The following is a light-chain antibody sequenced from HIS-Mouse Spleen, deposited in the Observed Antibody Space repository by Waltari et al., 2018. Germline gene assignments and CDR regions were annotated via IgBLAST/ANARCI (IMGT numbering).Light chain of an antibody. Sequence: QSALTQPPSASGSPGPSVTISCTGPSSDVGCYNYVPWYQQHPGKAPKLMIYEVSKRPSGVPDRFSGSKSGNTASLTVSGLQAEDEADYYCSSYAGSNNYVFGTGTKVTVL. CDR2: EVS. CDR3: SSYAGSNNYV. J-gene: IGLJ1*01. V-gene: IGLV2-8*01. CDR1: SSDVGCYNY.